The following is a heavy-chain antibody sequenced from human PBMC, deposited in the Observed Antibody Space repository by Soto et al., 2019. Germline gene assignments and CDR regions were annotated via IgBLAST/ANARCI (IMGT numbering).Heavy chain of an antibody. CDR3: ARDLSHVDTAMP. Sequence: QVQLVESGGGVVQPGRSLRLSCAASGFTFSSYGMHWVRQAPGKGLEWVAVIWYDGSNKYYADSVKGRFTISRDNSKNTLYLQMNSLRAEDTAVYYCARDLSHVDTAMPWGQGTLVTVSS. CDR2: IWYDGSNK. CDR1: GFTFSSYG. D-gene: IGHD5-18*01. V-gene: IGHV3-33*01. J-gene: IGHJ5*02.